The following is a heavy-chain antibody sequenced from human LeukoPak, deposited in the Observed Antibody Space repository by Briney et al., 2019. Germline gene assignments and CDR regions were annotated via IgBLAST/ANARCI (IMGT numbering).Heavy chain of an antibody. CDR1: GFIFSTYA. V-gene: IGHV3-23*01. CDR3: ARGVVGATTGWYFDL. CDR2: ISGGGSPT. J-gene: IGHJ2*01. Sequence: GGSLRLSCAASGFIFSTYAMTWVRQAPGKGLDWVSSISGGGSPTYYADSVKGRFTISRDNFKNTLYLHMNRLRAEDTTVYYCARGVVGATTGWYFDLWGRGTLVTVSS. D-gene: IGHD1-26*01.